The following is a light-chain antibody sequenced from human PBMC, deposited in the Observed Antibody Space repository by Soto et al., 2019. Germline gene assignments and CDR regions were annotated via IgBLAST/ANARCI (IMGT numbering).Light chain of an antibody. CDR2: GAS. CDR1: QSISSSY. V-gene: IGKV3-20*01. Sequence: IVLTQSPGTLSLSPGKRATLSCRASQSISSSYLAWYQQRPGQAPRLLIYGASSRATGIPDRFSGSGSGTEFTLTISRLEPDDFATYYCQQYNTYWTFGQGTKVDIK. CDR3: QQYNTYWT. J-gene: IGKJ1*01.